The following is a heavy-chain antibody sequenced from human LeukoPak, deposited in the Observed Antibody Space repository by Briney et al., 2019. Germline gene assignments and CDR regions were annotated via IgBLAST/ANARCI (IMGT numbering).Heavy chain of an antibody. Sequence: PGGSLRLSCEGSGFTFGDYGMSWVRQAPGKGPEWVAGISWNSDSTGYPDSVKGRFTISRDNAKNSLFLQVDSLRVEDTAFYYCARDRQGITGTEWFDPWGQGILVTVSS. J-gene: IGHJ5*02. CDR1: GFTFGDYG. CDR3: ARDRQGITGTEWFDP. V-gene: IGHV3-20*04. CDR2: ISWNSDST. D-gene: IGHD1-20*01.